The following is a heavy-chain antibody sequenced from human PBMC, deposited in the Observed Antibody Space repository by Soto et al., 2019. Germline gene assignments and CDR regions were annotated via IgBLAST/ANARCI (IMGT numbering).Heavy chain of an antibody. CDR1: GGSFSGYY. V-gene: IGHV4-34*01. Sequence: QVQLQQWGAGLLKPSETLSLTCAVYGGSFSGYYWSWIRQPPGKGLEWIGEINHSGSTNYNPSLKGGVTISVDTSKNQFSLKLSSVTAAATAVYYCARARPRWELLLHSFDYWGQGTLVTVSS. J-gene: IGHJ4*02. D-gene: IGHD1-26*01. CDR3: ARARPRWELLLHSFDY. CDR2: INHSGST.